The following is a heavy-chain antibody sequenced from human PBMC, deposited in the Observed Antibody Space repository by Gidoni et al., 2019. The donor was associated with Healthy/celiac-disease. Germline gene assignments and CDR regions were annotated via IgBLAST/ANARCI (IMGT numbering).Heavy chain of an antibody. CDR3: ARDTAASSGFYYYGMDV. D-gene: IGHD2-2*01. J-gene: IGHJ6*02. V-gene: IGHV4-61*02. CDR1: GGYIRSGSYY. CDR2: IYTSGST. Sequence: QVQLQESGPGLVKPSQTLSLTCTVSGGYIRSGSYYWSWIRQPAGKGLEWIGRIYTSGSTNYNPSLKSRVTMSVDTSKNQFSLKLSSVTAADTAVYYCARDTAASSGFYYYGMDVWGQGTTVTVSS.